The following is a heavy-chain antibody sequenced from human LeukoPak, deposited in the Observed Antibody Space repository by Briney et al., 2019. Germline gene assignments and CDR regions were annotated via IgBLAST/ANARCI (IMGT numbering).Heavy chain of an antibody. D-gene: IGHD3-3*01. CDR2: ISYDGSNK. CDR3: ARDRFLETATLDY. Sequence: GGSLRLSCAASGFTFSSYAMHWVRQAPGKGLEWVAVISYDGSNKYYADSVKGRFTISRDNSKNTLYLQMNSLRAEDTAVYYCARDRFLETATLDYWGQGTLVTVSS. V-gene: IGHV3-30-3*01. J-gene: IGHJ4*02. CDR1: GFTFSSYA.